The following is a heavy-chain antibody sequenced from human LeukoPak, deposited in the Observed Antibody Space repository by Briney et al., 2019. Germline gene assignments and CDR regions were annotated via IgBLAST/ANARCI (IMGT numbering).Heavy chain of an antibody. J-gene: IGHJ4*02. V-gene: IGHV3-48*03. D-gene: IGHD4/OR15-4a*01. CDR3: AKDLGAEGDPYYFDY. Sequence: PGGSLRLSCAASGFTFSSYEMNWVRQAPGKGLEWVSYISSSGSTIYYADSVKGRFTISRDNAKNSLYLQMNSLRAEDTAVYYCAKDLGAEGDPYYFDYWGQGTLVTVSS. CDR1: GFTFSSYE. CDR2: ISSSGSTI.